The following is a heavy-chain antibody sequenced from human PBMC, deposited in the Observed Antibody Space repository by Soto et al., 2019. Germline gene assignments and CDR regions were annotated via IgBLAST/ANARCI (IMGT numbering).Heavy chain of an antibody. CDR1: GGSFSGYY. Sequence: PSETLSLTCAVYGGSFSGYYWSWIRQPPGKGLEWIGEINHSGSTNYNPSLKSRVTISVDTSKNQFSLKLSSVTAADTAVYYCARGLSQHWNYVSAYYGMDVWGQGTTVTVSS. V-gene: IGHV4-34*01. CDR3: ARGLSQHWNYVSAYYGMDV. J-gene: IGHJ6*02. D-gene: IGHD1-7*01. CDR2: INHSGST.